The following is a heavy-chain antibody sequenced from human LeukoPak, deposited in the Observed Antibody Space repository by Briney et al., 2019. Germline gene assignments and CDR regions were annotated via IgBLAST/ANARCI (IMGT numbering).Heavy chain of an antibody. CDR3: ARHVYGRHQLQAYHFDY. CDR1: GYSISSGHY. J-gene: IGHJ4*02. Sequence: PSETLSLTCDVSGYSISSGHYWGWIRPSPGKGLEWIASMYNSGSTYFKSSLKSRVTISLDTPKNQFSLTLNSVTAADTAVYYCARHVYGRHQLQAYHFDYWGQGILVTVSS. V-gene: IGHV4-38-2*01. CDR2: MYNSGST. D-gene: IGHD2-2*01.